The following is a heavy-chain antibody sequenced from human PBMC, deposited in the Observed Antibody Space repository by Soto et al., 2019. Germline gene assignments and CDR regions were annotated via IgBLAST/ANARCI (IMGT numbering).Heavy chain of an antibody. D-gene: IGHD3-9*01. CDR1: GFTFSSYA. CDR2: ITQDGSNK. Sequence: PGGSLRLSCAASGFTFSSYAMHWVRQAPGKGLEWVAGITQDGSNKYYVDSVKGRFTISRDNAKNSLYLQMNSLRAEDTAVYYCARAAASYDILTGYYMSTAMDVWGQGTTVTVSS. CDR3: ARAAASYDILTGYYMSTAMDV. J-gene: IGHJ6*02. V-gene: IGHV3-7*01.